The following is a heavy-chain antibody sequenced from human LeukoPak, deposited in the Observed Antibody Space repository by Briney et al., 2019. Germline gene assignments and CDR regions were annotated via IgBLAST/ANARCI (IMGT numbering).Heavy chain of an antibody. CDR2: ISYDGSNK. CDR3: ARGVPGGWYFDL. V-gene: IGHV3-30*09. J-gene: IGHJ2*01. Sequence: GGSLRLSCAASGFTFSSYAMHWVRQAPGKGLEWVAVISYDGSNKYYADSVKGRFAISRDNAENTVNLQIYSLKAEDTAVYFCARGVPGGWYFDLWGRATLVTVSS. CDR1: GFTFSSYA. D-gene: IGHD3-16*01.